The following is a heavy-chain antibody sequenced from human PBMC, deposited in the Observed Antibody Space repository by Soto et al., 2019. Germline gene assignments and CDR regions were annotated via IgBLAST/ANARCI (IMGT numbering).Heavy chain of an antibody. Sequence: ASVKVSCKASGYTFTIYAMHWVCQAPGQRLEWMGWINAGNGNTKYSQKFQGRVTITRDTSASTAYMELSSLRSEDTAVYYCARGPGGPDGPGDYWGQGTLVTVSS. CDR2: INAGNGNT. CDR1: GYTFTIYA. CDR3: ARGPGGPDGPGDY. V-gene: IGHV1-3*01. D-gene: IGHD2-15*01. J-gene: IGHJ4*02.